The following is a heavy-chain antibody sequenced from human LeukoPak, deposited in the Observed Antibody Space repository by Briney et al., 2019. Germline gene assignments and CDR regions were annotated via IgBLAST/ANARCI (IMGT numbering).Heavy chain of an antibody. V-gene: IGHV1-18*01. CDR2: ISAYNGDT. J-gene: IGHJ3*02. CDR3: AREEGAPIAAANI. D-gene: IGHD6-13*01. Sequence: ASVKVSCKASGYIFTSYSISWVRQAPGRGLEWMGWISAYNGDTNYVQKLQGRVTMTTDTSTSTAYMELKSLRSDDTAVYYCAREEGAPIAAANIWGLGTKVTVSS. CDR1: GYIFTSYS.